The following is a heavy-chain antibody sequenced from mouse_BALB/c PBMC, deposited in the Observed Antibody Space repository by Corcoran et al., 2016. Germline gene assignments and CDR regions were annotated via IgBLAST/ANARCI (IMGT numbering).Heavy chain of an antibody. V-gene: IGHV1-26*01. CDR3: ARDADWYFDV. CDR2: INPNNGGT. CDR1: GYPCTDYC. J-gene: IGHJ1*01. Sequence: EVQLPQSGPELVKPGASVKMSCTASGYPCTDYCMKWVKQCHGKSLEWIGDINPNNGGTSYNQKFKGKATLTVHKSSSTAYMQLNSLTSEDSAVYYCARDADWYFDVCGAGTTVTVSP.